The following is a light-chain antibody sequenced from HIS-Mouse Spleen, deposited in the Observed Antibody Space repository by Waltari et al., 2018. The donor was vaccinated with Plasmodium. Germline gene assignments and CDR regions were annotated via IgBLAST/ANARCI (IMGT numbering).Light chain of an antibody. CDR2: AAS. Sequence: AIRMTQSPSSFSESTQDRVTITCRASQGISSYLAWYQQKPGKAPKLLIYAASTLQSGVPSRFSGSGSGTDFTLTISCLQSEDFATYYCQQYYSYPLTFGGGTKVEIK. CDR1: QGISSY. CDR3: QQYYSYPLT. J-gene: IGKJ4*01. V-gene: IGKV1-8*01.